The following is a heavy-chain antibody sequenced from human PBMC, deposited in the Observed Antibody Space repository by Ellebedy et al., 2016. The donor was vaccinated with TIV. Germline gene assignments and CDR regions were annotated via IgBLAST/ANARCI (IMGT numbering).Heavy chain of an antibody. CDR2: LYRGGST. CDR1: GFAVSSND. V-gene: IGHV3-53*01. D-gene: IGHD4-23*01. CDR3: ANSPPLAFGVNSLDV. Sequence: GGSLRLSCAASGFAVSSNDMSRVRQAPGKGLEWVSILYRGGSTYYADSVKGRFSISRDNSKNTLNLQMNSLRAEDTAVYYCANSPPLAFGVNSLDVWGQGTTVTVSS. J-gene: IGHJ6*02.